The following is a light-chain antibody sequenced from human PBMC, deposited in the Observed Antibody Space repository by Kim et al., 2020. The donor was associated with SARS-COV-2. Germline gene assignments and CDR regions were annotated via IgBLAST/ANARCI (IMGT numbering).Light chain of an antibody. CDR1: QSVGSY. J-gene: IGKJ2*01. CDR2: DVS. Sequence: SLSPGERATLSCRASQSVGSYLAWYQQKRGQAPRLLMYDVSNRATGIPARFSDSGSGTDFTLTISGLEPEDFALYYCHQRSDWPNTFGQGTKLEI. V-gene: IGKV3-11*01. CDR3: HQRSDWPNT.